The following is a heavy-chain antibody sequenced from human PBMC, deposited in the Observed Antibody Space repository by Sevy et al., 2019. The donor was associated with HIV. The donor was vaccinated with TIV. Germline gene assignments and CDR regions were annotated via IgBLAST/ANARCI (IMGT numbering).Heavy chain of an antibody. CDR2: ITGSGSYT. CDR1: GFTFSNYA. J-gene: IGHJ4*02. Sequence: GGSLRLSCAASGFTFSNYAMSWVRQAPGKGLEWVSAITGSGSYTYYADSVRGRFTISRDNSQNTLFLQVNSLRGEDKAVYYRAKYDFWGGYTEYYFDYWGPGTLVTVSS. V-gene: IGHV3-23*01. CDR3: AKYDFWGGYTEYYFDY. D-gene: IGHD3-3*01.